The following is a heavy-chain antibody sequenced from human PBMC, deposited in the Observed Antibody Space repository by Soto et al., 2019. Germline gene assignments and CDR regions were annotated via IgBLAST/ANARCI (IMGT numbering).Heavy chain of an antibody. CDR3: ARDRRYCSSTSCHQLGY. Sequence: GGSLRLSCAASGFTFSSYAMHWVRQAPGKGLEWVAVISYDGSNKYYADSVKGRFTISRDNAKNSLYLQMNSLRAEDTAVYYCARDRRYCSSTSCHQLGYWGQGTLVTVSS. CDR2: ISYDGSNK. V-gene: IGHV3-30-3*01. D-gene: IGHD2-2*01. CDR1: GFTFSSYA. J-gene: IGHJ4*02.